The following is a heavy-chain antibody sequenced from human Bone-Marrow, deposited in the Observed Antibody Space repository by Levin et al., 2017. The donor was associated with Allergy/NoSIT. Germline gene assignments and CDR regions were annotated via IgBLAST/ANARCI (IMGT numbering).Heavy chain of an antibody. J-gene: IGHJ4*02. CDR1: GLTFGTSH. V-gene: IGHV3-23*01. CDR2: ISGTGVTT. Sequence: GESLKISCEASGLTFGTSHMSWVRQAPGKGLEWISGISGTGVTTFYADSVKGRFTISRDNSKNTLYLQMSSLRADDTALYHCAKARSSTIVPLDYWGQGTLVTVSS. CDR3: AKARSSTIVPLDY. D-gene: IGHD5-24*01.